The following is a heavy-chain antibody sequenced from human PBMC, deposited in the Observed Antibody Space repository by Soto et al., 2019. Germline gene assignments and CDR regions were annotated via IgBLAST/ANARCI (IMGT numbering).Heavy chain of an antibody. D-gene: IGHD5-12*01. CDR3: AICSWLRWYYFDY. CDR2: ISAYNGDT. CDR1: GYTFTSYG. Sequence: ASVKVSCKASGYTFTSYGVTWVRQAPGQGLEWMGWISAYNGDTNYAQKLQGTVTMTTDTSTSTAYMELRSLRSDYTAVYYCAICSWLRWYYFDYWGQGTLVTVSS. J-gene: IGHJ4*02. V-gene: IGHV1-18*04.